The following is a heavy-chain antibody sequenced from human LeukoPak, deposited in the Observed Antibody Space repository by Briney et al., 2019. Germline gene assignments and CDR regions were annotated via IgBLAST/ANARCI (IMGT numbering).Heavy chain of an antibody. CDR3: AKDMMSAWNCFDC. CDR2: ISGSDGTT. V-gene: IGHV3-23*01. D-gene: IGHD3-16*01. CDR1: GFTFSTYA. J-gene: IGHJ4*02. Sequence: GRSLRLSCAASGFTFSTYAMHWVRQAPGKGLEWVSSISGSDGTTNYADSVKGRFTISRDNSKNTLYLQMNSLRVEDTALYYCAKDMMSAWNCFDCWGQGTLVTVSS.